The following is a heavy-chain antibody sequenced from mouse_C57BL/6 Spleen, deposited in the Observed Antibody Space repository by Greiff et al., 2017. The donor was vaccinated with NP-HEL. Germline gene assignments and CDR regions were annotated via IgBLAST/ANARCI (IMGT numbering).Heavy chain of an antibody. Sequence: EVKLVESGGGLVKPGGSLKLSCAASGFTFSSYAMSWVRQTPGKRLEWVATISDGGGYTYYPDNVKGRFTISRDNAKNNLYLQMSHLKSEDTAMDYCAREGSSPYYFDYWGQGTTLTVAS. D-gene: IGHD1-1*01. CDR1: GFTFSSYA. CDR2: ISDGGGYT. V-gene: IGHV5-4*01. J-gene: IGHJ2*01. CDR3: AREGSSPYYFDY.